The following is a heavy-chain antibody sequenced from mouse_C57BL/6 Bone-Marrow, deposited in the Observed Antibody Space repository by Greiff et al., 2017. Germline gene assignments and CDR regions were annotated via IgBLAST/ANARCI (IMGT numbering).Heavy chain of an antibody. V-gene: IGHV1-55*01. Sequence: VQLQQPGAELVKPGASVKMSCKASGYTFTSYWITWVKQRPGQGLEWIGDIYPGSGSTNYNEKFKSKATLTVDTSSSTAYMQLSSLTSEDSAVYYCARREGKLHAWFAYWGQGTLVTVSA. J-gene: IGHJ3*01. CDR3: ARREGKLHAWFAY. CDR1: GYTFTSYW. CDR2: IYPGSGST. D-gene: IGHD1-1*01.